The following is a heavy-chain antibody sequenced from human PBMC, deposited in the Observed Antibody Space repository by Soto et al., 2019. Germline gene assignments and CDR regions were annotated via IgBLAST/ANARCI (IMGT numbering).Heavy chain of an antibody. CDR2: ISYDGINK. CDR1: RFTFNTYA. CDR3: ARGCVTTSCYARPNFDY. J-gene: IGHJ4*02. V-gene: IGHV3-30-3*01. D-gene: IGHD2-2*01. Sequence: QVQLVESGGGVVQPGRSLRLSCAASRFTFNTYAMHWVRQAPGKGLEWVAVISYDGINKYYADSVKGRFTISRDNSKNTLDLQMNSLRAEDTAVYYCARGCVTTSCYARPNFDYWGQGTLVTVSS.